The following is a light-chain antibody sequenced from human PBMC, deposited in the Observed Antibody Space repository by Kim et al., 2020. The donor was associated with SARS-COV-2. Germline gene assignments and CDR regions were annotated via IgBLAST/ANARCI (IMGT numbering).Light chain of an antibody. CDR3: QQYGRLPYT. Sequence: LSPGERATLSCRASQSGGSSLLAWYQQKPGQAPRLLIYEAFKRVAGIPDRFSGSESGTDFTLTISRPEPEDFAMYYCQQYGRLPYTFGQGTKLEI. CDR2: EAF. CDR1: QSGGSSL. J-gene: IGKJ2*01. V-gene: IGKV3-20*01.